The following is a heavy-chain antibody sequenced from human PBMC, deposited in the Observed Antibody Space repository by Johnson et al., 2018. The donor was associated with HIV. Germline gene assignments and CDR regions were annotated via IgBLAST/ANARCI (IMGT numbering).Heavy chain of an antibody. J-gene: IGHJ3*02. CDR1: GFTFSSYA. D-gene: IGHD3-3*01. V-gene: IGHV3-30*14. Sequence: VQLVEPGGGLVQPGGSLRLSCAASGFTFSSYAMHWVRQAPGKGLEWVAVISYDGSDKYYADSVKGRFTISRDNSKNTLYLQMNSLRAEDTAVYYCARDASLRFLEWFDAFDIWGQGTMVTVSS. CDR2: ISYDGSDK. CDR3: ARDASLRFLEWFDAFDI.